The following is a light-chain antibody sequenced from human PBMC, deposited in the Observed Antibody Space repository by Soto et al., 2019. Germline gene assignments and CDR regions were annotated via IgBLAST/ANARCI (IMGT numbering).Light chain of an antibody. CDR3: QNYNRAPRT. CDR2: AAS. V-gene: IGKV1-27*01. Sequence: DIQMTQSPSSLSASIGDRVTLTCRASQGISNDLAWYQQKPGKVPKLLIYAASTLESGVPSRFSGRGSGTDFALTISSLQPEDVATYYCQNYNRAPRTFGQGIKVDI. J-gene: IGKJ1*01. CDR1: QGISND.